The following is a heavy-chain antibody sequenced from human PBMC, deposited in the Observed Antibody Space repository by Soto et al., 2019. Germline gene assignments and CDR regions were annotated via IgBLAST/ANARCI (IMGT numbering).Heavy chain of an antibody. V-gene: IGHV3-74*01. J-gene: IGHJ4*02. D-gene: IGHD2-8*01. CDR1: GFTFSSYW. CDR2: INPGGSIT. CDR3: ARVPTGKYGVWNY. Sequence: EEQLVESGGGLVQPGGSLRLSCAASGFTFSSYWMHWVRQAPGKGRVWVSRINPGGSITAYADSVKGRFTISRDNAKNTLSLQTNSLRGDDTAVYYCARVPTGKYGVWNYWGQGTLGTVSS.